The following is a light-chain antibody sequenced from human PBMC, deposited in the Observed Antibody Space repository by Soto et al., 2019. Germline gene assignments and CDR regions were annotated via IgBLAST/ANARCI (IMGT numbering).Light chain of an antibody. CDR3: SSYTSSTTLI. CDR1: SSDVGGYNY. V-gene: IGLV2-14*01. Sequence: QAVVTQPASVSGSPGQSITISCSGTSSDVGGYNYVSWYQQYPGKAPKLMMYEVSNRPSGVSDRFSGSKSGNTASLTISGLQAEDEADYFCSSYTSSTTLIFGGGTKLTVL. CDR2: EVS. J-gene: IGLJ2*01.